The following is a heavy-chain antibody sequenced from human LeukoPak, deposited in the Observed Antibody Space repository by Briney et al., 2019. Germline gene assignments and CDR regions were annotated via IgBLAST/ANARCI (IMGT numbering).Heavy chain of an antibody. V-gene: IGHV3-48*04. D-gene: IGHD3-10*01. CDR2: ISSSSTTI. Sequence: GGSLRLSCAASGFTFSSYSMMWVRQAPGKGLEWVSYISSSSTTIHYADSVKGRFTISRDNAKNSLYLQMNSLRAEDTALYYCARESYMVRGVKGFDPWGQGTLVTVSS. CDR3: ARESYMVRGVKGFDP. CDR1: GFTFSSYS. J-gene: IGHJ5*02.